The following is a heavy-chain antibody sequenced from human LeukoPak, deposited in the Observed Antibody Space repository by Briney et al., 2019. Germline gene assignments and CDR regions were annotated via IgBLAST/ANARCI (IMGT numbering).Heavy chain of an antibody. CDR2: IYYSGSA. CDR3: ARDLTGDQFFDP. CDR1: GGSISNDGYY. V-gene: IGHV4-31*03. J-gene: IGHJ5*02. D-gene: IGHD7-27*01. Sequence: SETLSLICNVSGGSISNDGYYWSWIRQHPGKGLEWLGYIYYSGSAYYNPSLKSRVTLSVDTSKSQFSLRLSSVTAADTAVYYCARDLTGDQFFDPWGQGTLVTVSS.